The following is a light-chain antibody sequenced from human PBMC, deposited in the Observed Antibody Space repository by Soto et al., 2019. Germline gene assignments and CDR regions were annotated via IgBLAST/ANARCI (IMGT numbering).Light chain of an antibody. CDR2: DVT. CDR3: CSYAGNYIYV. Sequence: SALTQPRSVSGSPGQSVTISCSGTSSDVGGYEYVSWYQQHPGKAPRLLIYDVTKRPSGVPDRFSGSKSGSTASLTISGLQSEDEADYYCCSYAGNYIYVFGTGTKVTV. CDR1: SSDVGGYEY. V-gene: IGLV2-11*01. J-gene: IGLJ1*01.